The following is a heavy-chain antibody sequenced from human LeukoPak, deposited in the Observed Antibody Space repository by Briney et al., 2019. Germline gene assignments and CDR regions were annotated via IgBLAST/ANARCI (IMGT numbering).Heavy chain of an antibody. CDR3: ATGFSVQQLVLISSGGRFGAFDV. CDR1: GYTFTGYY. V-gene: IGHV1-2*02. CDR2: INPNSGGT. Sequence: VASVKVSCKASGYTFTGYYMHWVRQAPGQGLEWMGWINPNSGGTIYAQKFQGRVTMTEDTSTDTAYMELSSLRSEDTAVYYCATGFSVQQLVLISSGGRFGAFDVWGQGTMVTVSS. D-gene: IGHD6-13*01. J-gene: IGHJ3*01.